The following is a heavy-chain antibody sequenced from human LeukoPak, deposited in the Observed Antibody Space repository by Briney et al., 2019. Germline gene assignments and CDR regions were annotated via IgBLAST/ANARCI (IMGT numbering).Heavy chain of an antibody. CDR2: IRYDGSNK. Sequence: PGGSLRLSCAASGFTFSSYGMHWVRQAPGKGLEWVAFIRYDGSNKYYADSVKGRFTISRDNSKNTLYVQMNSLRAEDTAVYYCARGRYYYILTGYRRNEAFDIWGQGTMVTVSS. J-gene: IGHJ3*02. CDR3: ARGRYYYILTGYRRNEAFDI. V-gene: IGHV3-30*02. D-gene: IGHD3-9*01. CDR1: GFTFSSYG.